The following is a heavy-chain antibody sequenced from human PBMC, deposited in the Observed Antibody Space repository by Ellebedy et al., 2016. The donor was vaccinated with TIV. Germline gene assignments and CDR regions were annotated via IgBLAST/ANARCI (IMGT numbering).Heavy chain of an antibody. V-gene: IGHV3-13*01. D-gene: IGHD3-16*01. Sequence: GGSLRLSCAASGFTFSSYDMHWVRQVPGKGLEWVSLIGIAGDTYYAGSVKGRFTIFRDRAQSSLYLQMNSLRDEDTAVYYCGRGITARQANQAVEYWGQGTLVTVSS. CDR2: IGIAGDT. CDR1: GFTFSSYD. J-gene: IGHJ4*02. CDR3: GRGITARQANQAVEY.